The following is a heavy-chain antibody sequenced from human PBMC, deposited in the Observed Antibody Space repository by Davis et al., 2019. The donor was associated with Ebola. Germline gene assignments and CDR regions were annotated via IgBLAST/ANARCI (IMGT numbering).Heavy chain of an antibody. V-gene: IGHV1-69*11. Sequence: SVKVSCKTSGGTFTNYAVNWVRQAPGQGLEWMGRIIPVVDTKDYAQKFQGRVTITADESTSTAYMELSSLRSEDTAVYYCARDRGALITSGMDVWGKGTTVTVSS. CDR3: ARDRGALITSGMDV. D-gene: IGHD3-22*01. J-gene: IGHJ6*04. CDR2: IIPVVDTK. CDR1: GGTFTNYA.